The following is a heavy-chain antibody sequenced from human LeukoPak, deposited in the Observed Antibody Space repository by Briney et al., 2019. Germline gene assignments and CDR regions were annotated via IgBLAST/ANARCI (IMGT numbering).Heavy chain of an antibody. V-gene: IGHV3-30*02. CDR3: AKRRDVAAGGSGAFDY. CDR2: IRYDGSSQ. J-gene: IGHJ4*02. D-gene: IGHD6-13*01. CDR1: GFTFSSYG. Sequence: GGSLRLSCAASGFTFSSYGMHWVRQAPGKGLEWVAFIRYDGSSQRYTDSVKGRFTISRDNSKNTVYLQMNSLRAEGTAVHYCAKRRDVAAGGSGAFDYWGQGSLVTVSS.